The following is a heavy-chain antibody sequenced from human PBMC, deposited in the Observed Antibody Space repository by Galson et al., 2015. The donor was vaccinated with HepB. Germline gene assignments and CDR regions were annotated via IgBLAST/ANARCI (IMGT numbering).Heavy chain of an antibody. V-gene: IGHV3-23*01. CDR1: GFTFSCYA. CDR3: AKARAAMPLTGYYTDY. D-gene: IGHD3-9*01. Sequence: SLRLSCAASGFTFSCYAMSWVRQAPGKGLEWVSAISGSGGSTYYADSVKGRFTISRDNSKNTLYLQMNSLRAEDTAVYYCAKARAAMPLTGYYTDYWGQGTLVTVSS. CDR2: ISGSGGST. J-gene: IGHJ4*02.